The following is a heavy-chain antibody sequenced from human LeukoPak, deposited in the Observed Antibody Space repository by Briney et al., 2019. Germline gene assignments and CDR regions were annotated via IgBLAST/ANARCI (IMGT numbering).Heavy chain of an antibody. D-gene: IGHD3-10*01. V-gene: IGHV3-30*18. Sequence: GGSLRLSCAASGFTFSSYGMHWVRQAPGKGLEWVAVISYDGSNKYYADSVKGRFTISRDNSKNTLYLQMNNLRPEDTAVYYCAKDERTMVRGAASYWGQGTLVTVSS. CDR1: GFTFSSYG. CDR3: AKDERTMVRGAASY. CDR2: ISYDGSNK. J-gene: IGHJ4*02.